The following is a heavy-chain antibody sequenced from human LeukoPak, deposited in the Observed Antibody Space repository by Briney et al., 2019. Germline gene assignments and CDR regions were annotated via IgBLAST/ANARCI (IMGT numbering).Heavy chain of an antibody. CDR2: IHYSGST. D-gene: IGHD2-21*02. V-gene: IGHV4-59*01. J-gene: IGHJ4*02. CDR1: GGSISSYY. CDR3: ARGEGQAVSAFDY. Sequence: SETLSPTCTVSGGSISSYYWNWIRRPPGKGLEWLGYIHYSGSTKYNPSLESRVTISLDTAKNQFSLRLSSLTAADTAVYYCARGEGQAVSAFDYWGQGMLVTVSS.